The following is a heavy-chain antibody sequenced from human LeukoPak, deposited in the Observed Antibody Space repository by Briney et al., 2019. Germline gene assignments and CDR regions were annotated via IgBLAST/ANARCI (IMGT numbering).Heavy chain of an antibody. Sequence: PGGSLRLSCAASGFAFRTYEMNWVRQAPGKGLEWVSYISGSGETIYYADFVKGRFTISRDNAKNLLYLQMNSLRTEDTALYYCARDFDFDVWGQGTMATVSS. J-gene: IGHJ3*01. CDR2: ISGSGETI. CDR1: GFAFRTYE. V-gene: IGHV3-48*03. CDR3: ARDFDFDV.